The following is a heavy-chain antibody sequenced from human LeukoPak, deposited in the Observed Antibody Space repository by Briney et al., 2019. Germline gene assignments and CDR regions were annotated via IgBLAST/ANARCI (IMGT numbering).Heavy chain of an antibody. Sequence: SETLSLTCAVYGGSFSGYYLSWIRQPPGKGLERIGEINHSGSTNYNPSLKSRVTISVDTSKNQFSLKLSSVTAAYTAVDYCARRDYDYVWGSYRAFDIWGQGTMVTVSS. J-gene: IGHJ3*02. CDR2: INHSGST. D-gene: IGHD3-16*02. CDR3: ARRDYDYVWGSYRAFDI. V-gene: IGHV4-34*01. CDR1: GGSFSGYY.